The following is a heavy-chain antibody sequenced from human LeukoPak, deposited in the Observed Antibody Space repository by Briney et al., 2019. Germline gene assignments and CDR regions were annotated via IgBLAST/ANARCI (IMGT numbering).Heavy chain of an antibody. V-gene: IGHV4-38-2*01. CDR2: IYHSGST. J-gene: IGHJ4*02. CDR3: ASSGWYGDYFDY. CDR1: GYSISSGYY. D-gene: IGHD6-19*01. Sequence: PSETLSLTCAVSGYSISSGYYWGWIRQPPGQGLEWIGSIYHSGSTYYNPSLESRVTISVDTSKNQFSLKLSSVTAADTAVYYCASSGWYGDYFDYWGQGTLVTVSS.